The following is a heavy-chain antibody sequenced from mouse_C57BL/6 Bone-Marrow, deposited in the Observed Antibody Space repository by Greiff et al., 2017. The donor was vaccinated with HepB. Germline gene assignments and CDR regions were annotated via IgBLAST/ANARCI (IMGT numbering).Heavy chain of an antibody. CDR3: TRPPVVAPYSFDY. J-gene: IGHJ2*01. D-gene: IGHD1-1*01. CDR2: IDPETGGT. V-gene: IGHV1-15*01. CDR1: GYTFTDYE. Sequence: QVQLKQSGAELVRPGASVPLSCKASGYTFTDYEMHWVKQTPVHGLEWIGAIDPETGGTAYNQKFKGKAILTADKDSSTAYMELRSLTSEDSAFYYCTRPPVVAPYSFDYWGQGTTLTVSS.